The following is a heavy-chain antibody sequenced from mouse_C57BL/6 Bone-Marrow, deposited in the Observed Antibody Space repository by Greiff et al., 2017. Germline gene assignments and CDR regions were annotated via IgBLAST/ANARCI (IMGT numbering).Heavy chain of an antibody. CDR1: GYTFTSYW. V-gene: IGHV1-53*01. Sequence: QVQLKQPGTELVKPGASVKLSCKASGYTFTSYWMHWVKQRPGQGLEWIGNINPSNGGTNYNEKFKSKATLTVDKSSSTAYMQLSSLTSEDSAVYYCARWGTGTWYFDVWGTGTTVTVSS. CDR3: ARWGTGTWYFDV. CDR2: INPSNGGT. D-gene: IGHD4-1*01. J-gene: IGHJ1*03.